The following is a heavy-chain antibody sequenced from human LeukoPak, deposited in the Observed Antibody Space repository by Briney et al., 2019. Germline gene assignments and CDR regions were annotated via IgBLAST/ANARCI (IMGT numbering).Heavy chain of an antibody. D-gene: IGHD3-10*01. CDR1: GFTFSSYW. CDR3: ARDRFRFGELFIDAFDI. CDR2: INTDGSST. J-gene: IGHJ3*02. V-gene: IGHV3-74*01. Sequence: PGGSLRLSCAASGFTFSSYWMHWVRQAPGKGLVWVSRINTDGSSTSYADSVKGRFTISRDNAKNTLYLQMNSLRAEDTAVYYCARDRFRFGELFIDAFDIWGQGTMVTVSS.